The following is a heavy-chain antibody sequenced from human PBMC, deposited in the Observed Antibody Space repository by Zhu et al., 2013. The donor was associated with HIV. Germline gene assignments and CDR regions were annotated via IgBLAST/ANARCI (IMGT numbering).Heavy chain of an antibody. CDR3: ARGDALSTIPAPFV. CDR1: GGSFSNYA. J-gene: IGHJ4*02. Sequence: QVRLVQSGTEVKKPGSSVKVSCKLSGGSFSNYAFSWVRQAPGQGLEWMGGITPSLDTTNYAQKFQDRVTISADKSSTTVYMELRRLRSEDTAVYYCARGDALSTIPAPFVWGQGTRSPSRQ. D-gene: IGHD2-2*01. V-gene: IGHV1-69*06. CDR2: ITPSLDTT.